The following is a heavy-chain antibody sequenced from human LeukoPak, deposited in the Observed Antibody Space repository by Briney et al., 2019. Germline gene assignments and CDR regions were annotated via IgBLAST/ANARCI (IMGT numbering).Heavy chain of an antibody. CDR1: GYTFTGYY. V-gene: IGHV1-2*02. D-gene: IGHD3-22*01. CDR3: ARVISPNYYDSSSYEY. Sequence: ASVKVSCKASGYTFTGYYMHWVRQAPGQGLEWMGWINPNSGGTNYAQKFQGRVTMTRDTSISTAYMELSRLRSDDTAVYYCARVISPNYYDSSSYEYWGQGTLVTVSS. CDR2: INPNSGGT. J-gene: IGHJ4*02.